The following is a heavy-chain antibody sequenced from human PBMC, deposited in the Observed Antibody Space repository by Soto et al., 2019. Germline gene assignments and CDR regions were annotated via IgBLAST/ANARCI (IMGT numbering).Heavy chain of an antibody. CDR2: MYYGGST. Sequence: PSETLSLTCTVSGGSIRTYYWNWIRQPPGKGLEWIGYMYYGGSTNYNPSLKSRVTVSGDTSKNDFSLKLTSVTAADTAVYYCARSTGYGDSYFDYWGRETLVTVS. J-gene: IGHJ4*02. CDR1: GGSIRTYY. V-gene: IGHV4-59*01. D-gene: IGHD4-17*01. CDR3: ARSTGYGDSYFDY.